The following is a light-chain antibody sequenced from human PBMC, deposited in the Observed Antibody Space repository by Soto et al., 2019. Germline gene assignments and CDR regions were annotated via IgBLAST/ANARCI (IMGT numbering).Light chain of an antibody. Sequence: EILLTQSPATLSVSPGESATLFCRASQSVTNFLAWYQQKPGQAPRLVIYDASHRAPGIPARFSGSGSGTDFTLTINSLEPEDSAVYYCQQRSNWPSITFGQGTRLEIK. CDR3: QQRSNWPSIT. CDR2: DAS. CDR1: QSVTNF. V-gene: IGKV3-11*01. J-gene: IGKJ5*01.